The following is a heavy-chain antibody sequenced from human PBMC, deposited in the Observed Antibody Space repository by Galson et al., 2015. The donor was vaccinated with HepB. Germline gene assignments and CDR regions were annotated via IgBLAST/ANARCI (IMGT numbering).Heavy chain of an antibody. D-gene: IGHD3-10*01. CDR1: GFTFSSYT. Sequence: SLRLSCAASGFTFSSYTMNWVRQAPGKGLELVSYISSTGTTMYYADSAKGRFTISRDNAQNSLYLQMNSLRDEDTAVYYCARVYFGSGSSSAYWYFDLWGRAALFTVSS. J-gene: IGHJ2*01. CDR3: ARVYFGSGSSSAYWYFDL. V-gene: IGHV3-48*02. CDR2: ISSTGTTM.